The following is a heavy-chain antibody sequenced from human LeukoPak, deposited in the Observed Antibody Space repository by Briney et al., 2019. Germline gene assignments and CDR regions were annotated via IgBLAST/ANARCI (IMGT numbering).Heavy chain of an antibody. D-gene: IGHD5-12*01. CDR1: GGSISSGGYF. CDR2: FYASGST. V-gene: IGHV4-61*02. J-gene: IGHJ3*01. CDR3: ARASGYDSE. Sequence: PSQTLSLTCTVSGGSISSGGYFWGWIRQPAGKGLEWIGRFYASGSTNYNPSLQSRVTISVDTSKNQFSLKLSSVTAADTAVYYCARASGYDSEWGQGTMVTVSS.